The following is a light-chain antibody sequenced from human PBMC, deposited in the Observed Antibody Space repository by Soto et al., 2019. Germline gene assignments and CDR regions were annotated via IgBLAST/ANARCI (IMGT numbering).Light chain of an antibody. Sequence: QSVLAQPPSASGTPGQRVTISCSGSSSDIGSNQVYWYQQLPGTAPPLLIYSSNQRHSGVPDRFSGSKSGTSASLAISGLRSDDEADYFCAAWDDSLSGWVFGAGTKLTVL. J-gene: IGLJ3*02. CDR3: AAWDDSLSGWV. V-gene: IGLV1-47*02. CDR2: SSN. CDR1: SSDIGSNQ.